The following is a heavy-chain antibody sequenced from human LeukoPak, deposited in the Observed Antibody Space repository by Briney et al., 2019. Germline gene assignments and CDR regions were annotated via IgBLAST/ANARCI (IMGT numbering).Heavy chain of an antibody. Sequence: GSLRLSCAASGFTFSSYSMNWVRQAPGKGLEWVSSISSSSSYIYYADSVKGRFTISRDNAKNSLYLQMNSLRAEDTAVYYCARDPDIVVVPAAMAGDYWGQGTLVTVSS. D-gene: IGHD2-2*01. J-gene: IGHJ4*02. CDR2: ISSSSSYI. V-gene: IGHV3-21*01. CDR1: GFTFSSYS. CDR3: ARDPDIVVVPAAMAGDY.